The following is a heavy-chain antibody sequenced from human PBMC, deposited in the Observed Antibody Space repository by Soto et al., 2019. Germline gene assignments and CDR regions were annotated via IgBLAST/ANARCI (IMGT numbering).Heavy chain of an antibody. Sequence: SETLSLTCTVSGGSISSSSYYWGWIRQPPGKGLEWIGSIYYSGSTNYSPSFQGHVTISADKSISTAYLQWSSLKASDTAMYYCARLYSSGWYERYWGQGTLVTVSS. J-gene: IGHJ4*02. V-gene: IGHV4-39*07. CDR3: ARLYSSGWYERY. CDR1: GGSISSSSYY. D-gene: IGHD6-19*01. CDR2: IYYSGST.